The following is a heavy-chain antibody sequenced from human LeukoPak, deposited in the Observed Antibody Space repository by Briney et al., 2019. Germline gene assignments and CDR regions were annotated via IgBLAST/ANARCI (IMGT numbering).Heavy chain of an antibody. D-gene: IGHD2-2*01. Sequence: SVKVSCKASGGTFSSYAISWVRQAPGQGLEWMGGIIPIFGTANYAQKFQGRVTITADKSTRTAYMELSSLRSEDTAVYYCASGGGIYCSSTSCYAVDYYYGMDVWGKGTTVTVSS. CDR1: GGTFSSYA. CDR2: IIPIFGTA. CDR3: ASGGGIYCSSTSCYAVDYYYGMDV. J-gene: IGHJ6*04. V-gene: IGHV1-69*06.